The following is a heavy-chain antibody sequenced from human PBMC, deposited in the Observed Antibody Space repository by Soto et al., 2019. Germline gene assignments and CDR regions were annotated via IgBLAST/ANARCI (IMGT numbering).Heavy chain of an antibody. CDR3: ARGDIVVVPAAIPWFDP. Sequence: QVRLQQWGAGLLKPSETLSLTCAVYGGSFSGYYWSWIRQPPGKGLEWIGEINHSGSTNYNPSLKSRVTISVDTSKNQFSLKLSSVTAADTAVYYCARGDIVVVPAAIPWFDPWGQGTLVTVSS. CDR1: GGSFSGYY. CDR2: INHSGST. J-gene: IGHJ5*02. D-gene: IGHD2-2*01. V-gene: IGHV4-34*01.